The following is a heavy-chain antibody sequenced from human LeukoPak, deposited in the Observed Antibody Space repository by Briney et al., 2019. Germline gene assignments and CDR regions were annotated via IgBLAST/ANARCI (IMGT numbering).Heavy chain of an antibody. J-gene: IGHJ4*02. CDR3: ARAEGYSSSSYPFDY. CDR1: GFTFSSYW. Sequence: GGSLRLSCAASGFTFSSYWMSWVRQAPGKGLEWVADIKQDGSEKECVDSVKGRFTISRDNAKNSVHLQMNSLRAEDTAVYYCARAEGYSSSSYPFDYWGQGTLVTVSS. V-gene: IGHV3-7*01. D-gene: IGHD6-6*01. CDR2: IKQDGSEK.